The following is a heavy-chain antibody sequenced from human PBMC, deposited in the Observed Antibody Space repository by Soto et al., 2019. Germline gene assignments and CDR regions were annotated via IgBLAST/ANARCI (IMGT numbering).Heavy chain of an antibody. D-gene: IGHD3-10*01. Sequence: QVQLVQSGGEVKKPGASVTVSCKASGHTLSNYGFNWVRQAPGQGLEWMGGISAYDGNTKYAQEFQGSVTMTTDTSTGTAYMELKSLRSDDTAMYYCARRFGLISGPGSYYVYSGEIDVWGHGTAVTVSS. CDR2: ISAYDGNT. J-gene: IGHJ6*01. CDR1: GHTLSNYG. V-gene: IGHV1-18*01. CDR3: ARRFGLISGPGSYYVYSGEIDV.